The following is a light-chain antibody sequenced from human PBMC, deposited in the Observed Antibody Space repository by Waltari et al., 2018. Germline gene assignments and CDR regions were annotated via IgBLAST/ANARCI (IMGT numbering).Light chain of an antibody. Sequence: HSALTQPASVSGSPGQSITISCTGTSSDDGSFNLVSWYQQHPGKAPKLMIYEDSKRPSGVSNRFSGSKSGNTASLTISGLQAEDEANYYCCSYAGSSIWVFGGGTELTVL. CDR2: EDS. J-gene: IGLJ3*02. CDR1: SSDDGSFNL. CDR3: CSYAGSSIWV. V-gene: IGLV2-23*01.